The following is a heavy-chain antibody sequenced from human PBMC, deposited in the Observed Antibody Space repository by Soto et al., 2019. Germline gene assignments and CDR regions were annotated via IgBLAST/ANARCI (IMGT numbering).Heavy chain of an antibody. CDR2: TYYRSKWYN. Sequence: SPTLSLTCAISGDSVSRNSAAWKWIRPSPPRGLEWLGRTYYRSKWYNGYAVSVKSRITIKPDSSKNQFSLKLSSVTAADTAVYYCARSYSRAFDYGGQGTLVTVSS. V-gene: IGHV6-1*01. CDR3: ARSYSRAFDY. D-gene: IGHD6-13*01. CDR1: GDSVSRNSAA. J-gene: IGHJ4*02.